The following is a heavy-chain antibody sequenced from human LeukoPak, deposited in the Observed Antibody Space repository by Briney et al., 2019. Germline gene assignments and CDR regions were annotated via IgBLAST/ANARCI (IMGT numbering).Heavy chain of an antibody. CDR1: GFTFSSYG. CDR3: AKGGTLWFGELSNYFDY. CDR2: ISYDGSNK. Sequence: GGSLRLSCAASGFTFSSYGMHWVRQAPGKGLEWVAVISYDGSNKYYADSVKGRFTISRDNSKNTLYLQMNSLRAEDTAVYYCAKGGTLWFGELSNYFDYWGQGTLVTVSS. D-gene: IGHD3-10*01. J-gene: IGHJ4*02. V-gene: IGHV3-30*18.